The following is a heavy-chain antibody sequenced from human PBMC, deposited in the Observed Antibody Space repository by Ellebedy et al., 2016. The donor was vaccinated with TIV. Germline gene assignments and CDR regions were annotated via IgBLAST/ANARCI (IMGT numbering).Heavy chain of an antibody. CDR2: IHWDDDK. J-gene: IGHJ6*02. Sequence: SGPTLVKPTQTLTLTCTFSGFSLSTTGMCVSWIRQPPGKALDLLALIHWDDDKYYSTSLKTRLTISKDTSKNQVVLTMTNMDPVDTATYYCARIFKGVAVAGRYYYYGMDVWGQGTTVTVSS. V-gene: IGHV2-70*01. D-gene: IGHD6-19*01. CDR1: GFSLSTTGMC. CDR3: ARIFKGVAVAGRYYYYGMDV.